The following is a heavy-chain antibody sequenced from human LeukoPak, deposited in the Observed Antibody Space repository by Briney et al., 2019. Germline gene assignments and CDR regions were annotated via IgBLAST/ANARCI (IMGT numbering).Heavy chain of an antibody. Sequence: SVKVSCKASGGTFSSYTISWVRQAPGQGLEWMGRIIPILGIANYAQKFQGRVTITADKSTSTAYMEQSSLRSEDTAVYYCARGYGATIYYFDYWGQGTLVTVSS. CDR2: IIPILGIA. D-gene: IGHD4/OR15-4a*01. CDR3: ARGYGATIYYFDY. J-gene: IGHJ4*02. CDR1: GGTFSSYT. V-gene: IGHV1-69*02.